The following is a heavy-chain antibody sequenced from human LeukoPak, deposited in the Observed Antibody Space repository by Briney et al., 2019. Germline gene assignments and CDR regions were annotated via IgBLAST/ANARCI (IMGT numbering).Heavy chain of an antibody. CDR2: IYYSGST. Sequence: PSETLSLTCTVSGGSLSTYYWSWIRQYPGQGLEWIGYIYYSGSTTYNSSLKSRVTISVDTSKNQFSLKLTSVTAADTAVYYCARAGGNRFDPWGQGILVTVSS. CDR3: ARAGGNRFDP. D-gene: IGHD3-10*01. J-gene: IGHJ5*02. CDR1: GGSLSTYY. V-gene: IGHV4-59*01.